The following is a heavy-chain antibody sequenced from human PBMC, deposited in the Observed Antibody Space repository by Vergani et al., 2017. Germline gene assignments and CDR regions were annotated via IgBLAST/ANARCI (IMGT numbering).Heavy chain of an antibody. V-gene: IGHV4-61*02. Sequence: QVQLQESGPGLVKPSQTLSLTCTVSGGSISSGGYYWSWIRQPAGKGLEWIGRIYTSGSTNYNPSLKSRVTISVDTSKNQFSLKLSSVTAADTAVYYCARGGIAVAGRAIYYYYGMDVWGQGTTVTVSS. J-gene: IGHJ6*02. CDR2: IYTSGST. D-gene: IGHD6-19*01. CDR1: GGSISSGGYY. CDR3: ARGGIAVAGRAIYYYYGMDV.